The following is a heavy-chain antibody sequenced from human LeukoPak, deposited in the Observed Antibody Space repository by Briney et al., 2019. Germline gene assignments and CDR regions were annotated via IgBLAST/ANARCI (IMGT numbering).Heavy chain of an antibody. V-gene: IGHV1-69*02. J-gene: IGHJ6*02. CDR2: IIPILGIA. D-gene: IGHD3-22*01. CDR3: ARSAGYDSSGHDYYYYGMDV. CDR1: GGTFSSYT. Sequence: GASVKVSCKASGGTFSSYTISWVRQAPGQGLEWMGRIIPILGIANYAQKFQGRVTITADKSTSTAYMELSSLRSEDTAVYYCARSAGYDSSGHDYYYYGMDVWGQGTTVTVSS.